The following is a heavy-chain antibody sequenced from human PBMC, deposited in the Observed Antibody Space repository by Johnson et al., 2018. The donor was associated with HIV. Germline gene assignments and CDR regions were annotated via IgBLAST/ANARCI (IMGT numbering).Heavy chain of an antibody. CDR2: IDQDRNDD. J-gene: IGHJ3*02. Sequence: EVQLVEPVGGLFQPGGSLRLSCAASGFSFSSKWMSGVRQAPGRGLEWVANIDQDRNDDYYVDSLEGRFAISRDNAKKTLYLQMDNLRTEDTAIYYCARDGIYSSPHDAFDIWGQGTLVIVSS. D-gene: IGHD3-22*01. CDR3: ARDGIYSSPHDAFDI. CDR1: GFSFSSKW. V-gene: IGHV3-7*05.